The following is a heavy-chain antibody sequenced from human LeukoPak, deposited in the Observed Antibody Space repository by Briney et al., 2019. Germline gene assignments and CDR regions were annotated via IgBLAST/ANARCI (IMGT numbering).Heavy chain of an antibody. J-gene: IGHJ3*02. D-gene: IGHD3-3*01. CDR2: ISSSSSYI. Sequence: GGSLRLSCAASGFAFSSYSMNWVRQAPGKGLEWVSSISSSSSYIYYADSVKGRFTISRDNAKNSLYLLMNSMRAEDTAVYFCARDRLNYDFGSGYLYGWGGAFDIWGQGTMVTVSS. CDR1: GFAFSSYS. CDR3: ARDRLNYDFGSGYLYGWGGAFDI. V-gene: IGHV3-21*01.